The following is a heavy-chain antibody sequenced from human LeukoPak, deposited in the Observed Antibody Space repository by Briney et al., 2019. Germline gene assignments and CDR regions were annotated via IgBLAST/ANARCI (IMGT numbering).Heavy chain of an antibody. CDR1: GFTFSSYS. J-gene: IGHJ6*03. CDR2: ISSSSVYI. CDR3: ARENHTPRGYCSSTSCSDYYMDV. V-gene: IGHV3-21*01. D-gene: IGHD2-2*01. Sequence: LGGSLRLSCAASGFTFSSYSMNWVRQAPGKGLEWVSSISSSSVYIYYADSLKGRFTISRDNAKNSLYLQMNSLRAEDTAVYYCARENHTPRGYCSSTSCSDYYMDVWGKGTTVTVSS.